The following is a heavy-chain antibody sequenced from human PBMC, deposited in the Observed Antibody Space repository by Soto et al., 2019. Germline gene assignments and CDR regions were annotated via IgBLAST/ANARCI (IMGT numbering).Heavy chain of an antibody. CDR3: TRNGTRDGSFDL. CDR1: GVSIGRGWYY. V-gene: IGHV4-30-4*01. D-gene: IGHD3-10*01. Sequence: SLTQALRCTVYGVSIGRGWYYSRWIRQHPGKGLEWIGYIYYSGGTYYHPSRKSRVTILVDTSKNQFSLKLSSVTAADTAAYYWTRNGTRDGSFDLWGQGTMVTVSS. CDR2: IYYSGGT. J-gene: IGHJ3*01.